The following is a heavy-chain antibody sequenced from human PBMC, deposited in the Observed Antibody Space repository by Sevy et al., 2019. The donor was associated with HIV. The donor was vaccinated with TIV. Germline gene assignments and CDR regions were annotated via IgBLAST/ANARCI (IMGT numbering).Heavy chain of an antibody. V-gene: IGHV3-30-3*01. CDR1: GFTFSSYA. CDR3: ARANGDNYYYGMDV. J-gene: IGHJ6*02. CDR2: ISYDGSNK. Sequence: GGSLRLSCAASGFTFSSYAMHWVRQAPGKGLEWVAVISYDGSNKYYADSLKGRFTISRDNSKNTLYLQMNSLRAEDTAVYYCARANGDNYYYGMDVWGQGTTVTVSS. D-gene: IGHD4-17*01.